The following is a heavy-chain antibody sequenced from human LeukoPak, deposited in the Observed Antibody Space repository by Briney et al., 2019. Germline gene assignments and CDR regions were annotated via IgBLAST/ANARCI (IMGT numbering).Heavy chain of an antibody. J-gene: IGHJ4*02. V-gene: IGHV4-38-2*01. CDR1: GYSISSGYY. Sequence: PSETLSLTCAVSGYSISSGYYWGWIRQPAGKGLEWIGRIYTSGSTNYNPSLKSRVTISVDTSKNQFSLKLSSVTAADTAVYYCASRYCSGGSCYSQGEYWGQGTLVTVSS. CDR2: IYTSGST. CDR3: ASRYCSGGSCYSQGEY. D-gene: IGHD2-15*01.